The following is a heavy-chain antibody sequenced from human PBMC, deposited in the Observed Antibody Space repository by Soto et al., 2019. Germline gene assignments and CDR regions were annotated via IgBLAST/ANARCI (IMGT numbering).Heavy chain of an antibody. CDR3: AKADVTIFGVVTIGNFDY. D-gene: IGHD3-3*01. Sequence: SGGSLRLSCAASGFTFSSYAMSWVRQAPGKGLEWVSAISGSGGSTYYADSVKGRFTISRDNSKNTLYLQMNSLRAEDTAVYYCAKADVTIFGVVTIGNFDYWGQGTLVTVSS. CDR2: ISGSGGST. CDR1: GFTFSSYA. J-gene: IGHJ4*02. V-gene: IGHV3-23*01.